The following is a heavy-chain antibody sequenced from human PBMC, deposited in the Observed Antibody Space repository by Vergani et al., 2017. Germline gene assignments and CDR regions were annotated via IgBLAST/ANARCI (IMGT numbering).Heavy chain of an antibody. CDR3: AKDIDGGFDY. CDR1: GFTFDDYA. Sequence: EVQLVESGGNLVQPGRSLRLSCAASGFTFDDYAMHWVRQAPGKGLEWVSGISWNSGSIGYADSVKGRFTISRDNAKNSLYLQMNSLRAEDTALYYCAKDIDGGFDYWGQGTLVTVSS. J-gene: IGHJ4*02. CDR2: ISWNSGSI. D-gene: IGHD3-10*01. V-gene: IGHV3-9*01.